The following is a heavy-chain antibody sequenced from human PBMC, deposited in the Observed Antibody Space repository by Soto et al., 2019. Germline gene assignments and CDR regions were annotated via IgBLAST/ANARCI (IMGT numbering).Heavy chain of an antibody. D-gene: IGHD3-16*01. J-gene: IGHJ1*01. CDR3: ARWGTTGGLDV. CDR2: TSYDGSDK. CDR1: GFTFRSYV. V-gene: IGHV3-30*19. Sequence: QVQLVESGGGVVQPGTSLRVSCVGSGFTFRSYVIHWVRQAPGKGLEWVALTSYDGSDKYYGDSVRGRFTISRDNSRNTVDLPMDSLRSEDTALYYCARWGTTGGLDVWGQGTLVSVSS.